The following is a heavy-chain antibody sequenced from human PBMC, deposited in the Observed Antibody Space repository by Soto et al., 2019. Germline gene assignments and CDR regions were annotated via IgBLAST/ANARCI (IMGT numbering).Heavy chain of an antibody. J-gene: IGHJ4*02. D-gene: IGHD3-10*01. V-gene: IGHV1-18*01. Sequence: GASVKVSCKASGYAFTSYGYAWVRQAPGQGLEWMGWISAYNGDTNYAQKFQDRVTMTTDTSTTTVYMELRNLGSDDTAVYYCARSEDYGTRTICPFFAFWGQGTLVTVSS. CDR3: ARSEDYGTRTICPFFAF. CDR1: GYAFTSYG. CDR2: ISAYNGDT.